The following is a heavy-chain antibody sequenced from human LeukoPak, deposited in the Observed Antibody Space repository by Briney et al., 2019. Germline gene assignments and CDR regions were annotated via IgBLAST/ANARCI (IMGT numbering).Heavy chain of an antibody. Sequence: SETLSLTCTVSGGSISSCYWSWIRQPPGKGLEWIGYIYYSGSTNYNPSLKSRVTISVDTSKNQFSLKLSSVTAADTAVYYCARSAYDSSGYYWFFDYWGQGTLVTVSS. CDR2: IYYSGST. J-gene: IGHJ4*02. CDR3: ARSAYDSSGYYWFFDY. CDR1: GGSISSCY. D-gene: IGHD3-22*01. V-gene: IGHV4-59*08.